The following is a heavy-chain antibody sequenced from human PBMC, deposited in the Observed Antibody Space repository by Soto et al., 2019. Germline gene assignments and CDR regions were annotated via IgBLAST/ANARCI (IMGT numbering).Heavy chain of an antibody. CDR1: GGSISNHY. CDR3: TRANWYSEY. Sequence: QVQLQESGPGLVKPSETLSLTCTVSGGSISNHYWSWIRQPPGKGLEWIGYIYYNGNTNYNPPLKSRVTMSVDTSKNHISLKLSSVTAADTAVYYCTRANWYSEYWGQGTLVTVSS. D-gene: IGHD7-27*01. V-gene: IGHV4-59*11. J-gene: IGHJ4*02. CDR2: IYYNGNT.